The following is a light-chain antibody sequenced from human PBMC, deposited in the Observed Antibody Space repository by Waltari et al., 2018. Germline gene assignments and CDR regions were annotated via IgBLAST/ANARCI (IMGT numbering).Light chain of an antibody. CDR2: DVS. J-gene: IGLJ2*01. V-gene: IGLV2-11*01. Sequence: QAALTQPPSVSKSLGQSVTISCTGTTSDVGGYPDLSWYQQYSGTAPRRLIYDVSKRPSGVSDRFSGSKSGNTASLTISGLQAEDEADYYCYSYRSGSTLLFGGGTRLTVL. CDR1: TSDVGGYPD. CDR3: YSYRSGSTLL.